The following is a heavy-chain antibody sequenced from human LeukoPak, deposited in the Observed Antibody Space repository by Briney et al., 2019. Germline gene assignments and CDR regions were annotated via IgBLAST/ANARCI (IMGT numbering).Heavy chain of an antibody. D-gene: IGHD6-6*01. Sequence: PSETLSLTCSVSGGSISSLYWSWIRQPPGKGLEWIGCIYYTGSTNYNPSLKSRVTIFVDMSKNQFSLRLSSVTAADTALYYCARHRAYSSASPFDYWGQGTLVTVSS. CDR2: IYYTGST. V-gene: IGHV4-59*08. J-gene: IGHJ4*02. CDR3: ARHRAYSSASPFDY. CDR1: GGSISSLY.